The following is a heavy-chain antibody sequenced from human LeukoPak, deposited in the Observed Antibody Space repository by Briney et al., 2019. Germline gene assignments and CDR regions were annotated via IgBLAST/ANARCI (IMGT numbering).Heavy chain of an antibody. V-gene: IGHV4-59*01. CDR2: IYYSGST. Sequence: SETLSLTCTVSGGSISSYYWSWIRQPPGKGLEWIGYIYYSGSTNYNPSLESRVTISVDTSKNQFFLKLSSVTAADTAVYYCARGKWFGRKTYYYYGMDVWGQGTTVTVSS. D-gene: IGHD3-10*01. CDR1: GGSISSYY. J-gene: IGHJ6*02. CDR3: ARGKWFGRKTYYYYGMDV.